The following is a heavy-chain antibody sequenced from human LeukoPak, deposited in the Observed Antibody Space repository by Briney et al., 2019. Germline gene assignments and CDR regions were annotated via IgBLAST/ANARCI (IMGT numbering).Heavy chain of an antibody. CDR1: GGSISSHY. Sequence: SETLSLTCTVSGGSISSHYWSWIRQSPGKGLEWIGFMHYRGNTNSNPSLRSRVTISMDTSKNQFSLKLSSVTAADTAVYYCARDRTYYYDQWGQGTLVTVSS. V-gene: IGHV4-59*11. CDR2: MHYRGNT. D-gene: IGHD3-22*01. CDR3: ARDRTYYYDQ. J-gene: IGHJ4*02.